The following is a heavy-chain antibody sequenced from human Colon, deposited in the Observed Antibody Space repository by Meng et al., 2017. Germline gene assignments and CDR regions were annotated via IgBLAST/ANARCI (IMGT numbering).Heavy chain of an antibody. CDR3: ASSDYYRSDY. CDR1: GGSISRSDG. D-gene: IGHD3-22*01. Sequence: VRRRESGPGLGKPAESLSLTCAVAGGSISRSDGWSWVRQPPGKGLEWIGETSHSGSTNYSPSLKSRVTISLDKSKNQLSLKLNSVTAADTAVYYCASSDYYRSDYWGQGTLVTVSS. CDR2: TSHSGST. V-gene: IGHV4-4*02. J-gene: IGHJ4*02.